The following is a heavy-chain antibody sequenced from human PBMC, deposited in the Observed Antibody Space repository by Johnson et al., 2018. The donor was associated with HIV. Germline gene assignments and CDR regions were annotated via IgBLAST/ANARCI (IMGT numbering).Heavy chain of an antibody. CDR3: ARACRDGYTCDAFDI. Sequence: EVQLVESGGGVVQPGGSLRLSCAASGFTVRSNYMSWVRQAPGKGLEWVSVIYSGGSTYYADSVTGRFTISRDNSKNTLYLQMNSLRAEDTAVYYCARACRDGYTCDAFDIWGQGTMVTVSS. D-gene: IGHD5-24*01. J-gene: IGHJ3*02. V-gene: IGHV3-66*01. CDR1: GFTVRSNY. CDR2: IYSGGST.